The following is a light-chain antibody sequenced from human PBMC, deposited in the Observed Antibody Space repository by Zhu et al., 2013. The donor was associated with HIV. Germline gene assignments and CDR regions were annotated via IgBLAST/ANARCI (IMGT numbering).Light chain of an antibody. V-gene: IGKV1-16*01. Sequence: DIQMTQSPSSLSASVGDRVTITCRASQDIDRYLAWYQQTPGKAPTLLVYAASTTQSGVPSRFSGSGSGTEFTLSISSLQPDDFATYYCQQYNSYPWTFGQGTKVEIK. CDR3: QQYNSYPWT. J-gene: IGKJ1*01. CDR2: AAS. CDR1: QDIDRY.